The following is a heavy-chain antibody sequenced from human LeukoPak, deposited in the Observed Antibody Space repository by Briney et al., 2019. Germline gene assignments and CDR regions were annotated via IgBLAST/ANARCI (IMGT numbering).Heavy chain of an antibody. CDR1: GFTVSSNN. Sequence: AGSLTLSCAASGFTVSSNNMSWVRQAPGQGLEWVSVIYSGGSTYSADSVNGRFTISRDNSTNTHYLPMNSLRAEDTAVYYCARDLGHVNNGFDYWGQGTLVPVSS. V-gene: IGHV3-53*01. D-gene: IGHD3-16*01. CDR3: ARDLGHVNNGFDY. J-gene: IGHJ4*02. CDR2: IYSGGST.